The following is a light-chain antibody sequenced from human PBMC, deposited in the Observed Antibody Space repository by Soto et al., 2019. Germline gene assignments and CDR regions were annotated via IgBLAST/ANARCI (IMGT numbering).Light chain of an antibody. V-gene: IGKV1-5*03. Sequence: DIQMTQSPSTLSASVGDRVTVTCRASQSISTWLAWYQQKPGKAPKLLIYKASSLESGVPSRFSGGGSGTEFTLTISTLQPDDFATYYCQQYTNYPFTFGQGTKLEIK. CDR2: KAS. CDR3: QQYTNYPFT. CDR1: QSISTW. J-gene: IGKJ2*01.